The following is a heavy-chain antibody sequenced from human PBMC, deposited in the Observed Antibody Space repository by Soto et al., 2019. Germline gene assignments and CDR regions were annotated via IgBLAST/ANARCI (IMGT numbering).Heavy chain of an antibody. CDR2: MYPGDSDT. D-gene: IGHD3-3*01. Sequence: PGESLTLSCRVSGYDFNTNWFGWVRQLPGRGLEWVGIMYPGDSDTRYNPSLQGHVTLSVDVTVSTAFLQWRSLETSDTGMYFCARLPRDCNKTSCYYADHWGQGTQVTVSS. CDR1: GYDFNTNW. CDR3: ARLPRDCNKTSCYYADH. J-gene: IGHJ4*02. V-gene: IGHV5-51*01.